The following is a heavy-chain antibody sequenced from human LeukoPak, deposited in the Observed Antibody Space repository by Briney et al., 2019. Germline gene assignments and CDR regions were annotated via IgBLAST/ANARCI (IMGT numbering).Heavy chain of an antibody. J-gene: IGHJ5*02. Sequence: SQTLSLTCAISGDSVSINSAAWNWIRQSPSRGLEWLGRTYQRSKWYNDYAVSVKSRITINPDISKNQFSLQLNSVTPGDTAVYYCARRGVEFSSDIWFDPWGQGTLVTVSS. V-gene: IGHV6-1*01. CDR3: ARRGVEFSSDIWFDP. CDR2: TYQRSKWYN. D-gene: IGHD2-2*01. CDR1: GDSVSINSAA.